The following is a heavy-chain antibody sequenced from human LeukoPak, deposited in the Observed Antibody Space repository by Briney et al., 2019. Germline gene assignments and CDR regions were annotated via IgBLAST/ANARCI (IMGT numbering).Heavy chain of an antibody. V-gene: IGHV3-64*02. CDR3: ARVSGYSYGQ. CDR1: GFTLSSHS. J-gene: IGHJ4*02. CDR2: ISSNGSNT. Sequence: PGGSLRLSCAASGFTLSSHSMNWVRQAPGKGLEYVSGISSNGSNTNYADSVEGRFTISRDNSKNTLYLRMGSLRPEDMAVYYCARVSGYSYGQWGQGTLLTVSS. D-gene: IGHD5-18*01.